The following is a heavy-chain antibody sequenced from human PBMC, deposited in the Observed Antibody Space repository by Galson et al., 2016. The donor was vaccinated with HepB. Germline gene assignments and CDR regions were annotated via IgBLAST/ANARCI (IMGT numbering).Heavy chain of an antibody. J-gene: IGHJ4*02. D-gene: IGHD2-21*02. CDR3: VGGDLHY. Sequence: QSGAEVTKPGESLKISCKVSGYNFINSWIGWVRQVPGKGLEWMGITYPGDFDTRYSPSFQGQVTISADKSTTTAYLQWSSLKASDTAVYYRVGGDLHYWGQGTLVTVSS. CDR2: TYPGDFDT. CDR1: GYNFINSW. V-gene: IGHV5-51*01.